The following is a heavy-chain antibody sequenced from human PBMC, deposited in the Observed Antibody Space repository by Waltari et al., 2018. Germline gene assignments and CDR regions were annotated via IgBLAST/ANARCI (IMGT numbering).Heavy chain of an antibody. V-gene: IGHV1-69-2*01. D-gene: IGHD4-4*01. Sequence: EVQLVQSGAEVKKPGGTVKISCKVSGYNFSDYHMHWVQQAPGKGLEWMGLVDPEDGETIYAEKFQGRVTIMADTSTDTAYMELGSLRSEETAVYYCATVRRRDDYNYYFDYWGQGTLVTVSS. CDR3: ATVRRRDDYNYYFDY. J-gene: IGHJ4*02. CDR2: VDPEDGET. CDR1: GYNFSDYH.